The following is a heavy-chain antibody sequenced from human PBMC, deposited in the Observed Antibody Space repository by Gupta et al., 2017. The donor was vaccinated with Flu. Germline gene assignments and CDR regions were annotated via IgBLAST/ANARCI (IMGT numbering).Heavy chain of an antibody. J-gene: IGHJ4*02. CDR3: AKDCSGGSCYPTPDY. CDR2: ISGSGGST. D-gene: IGHD2-15*01. V-gene: IGHV3-23*01. CDR1: GFSFSKYS. Sequence: EGQLLESGGDLVQPGGSLRLSCAASGFSFSKYSISWVRQAPGKGLEWVSTISGSGGSTYYADSVKGRFTISRDNSKNTLFLQMNSLRAEDTALYYCAKDCSGGSCYPTPDYWGQGTLVTVSS.